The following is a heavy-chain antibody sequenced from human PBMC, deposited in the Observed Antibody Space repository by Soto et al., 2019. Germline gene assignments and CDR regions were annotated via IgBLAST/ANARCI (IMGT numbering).Heavy chain of an antibody. V-gene: IGHV4-59*12. D-gene: IGHD2-21*01. CDR2: IYYSGTT. CDR3: ASSKYDVVARSVWFDP. J-gene: IGHJ5*02. CDR1: GGSISSSY. Sequence: PSETLSLTCTVSGGSISSSYWNWIRQPPGKGLEWIGYIYYSGTTNYNPSLKSRVTISVDTSKNKFSLKLSSVTAADTAVYFCASSKYDVVARSVWFDPCGQGTLVTVSS.